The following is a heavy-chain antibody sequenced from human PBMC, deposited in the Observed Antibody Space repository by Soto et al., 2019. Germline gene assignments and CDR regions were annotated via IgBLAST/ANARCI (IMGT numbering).Heavy chain of an antibody. CDR2: IYPGDSDT. J-gene: IGHJ6*02. CDR1: GYSFTSYW. Sequence: PGESLKISCKGSGYSFTSYWIGWVRQMPGKGLEWMGIIYPGDSDTRYSPSFQGQVTISADKSISTAYLQWSSLKASDTAMYYWAGGEGYCTMGLCYTYYYYGMDVGGQGTRVTVSS. V-gene: IGHV5-51*01. CDR3: AGGEGYCTMGLCYTYYYYGMDV. D-gene: IGHD2-8*01.